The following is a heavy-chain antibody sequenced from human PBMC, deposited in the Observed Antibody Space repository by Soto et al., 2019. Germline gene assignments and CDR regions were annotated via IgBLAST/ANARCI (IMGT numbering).Heavy chain of an antibody. V-gene: IGHV1-18*01. J-gene: IGHJ4*02. CDR2: ISAYNGNR. Sequence: QVQLVQSGAEVKKPGASVKVSCKASGYSFTSYGISWVRQAPGQGLEWMGWISAYNGNRKYSQKFXCRVTMTTDTSTSTAYMELRSLSSDDTAVYYCARDLGGFPDYWGQGTLVTVSS. CDR1: GYSFTSYG. CDR3: ARDLGGFPDY. D-gene: IGHD5-12*01.